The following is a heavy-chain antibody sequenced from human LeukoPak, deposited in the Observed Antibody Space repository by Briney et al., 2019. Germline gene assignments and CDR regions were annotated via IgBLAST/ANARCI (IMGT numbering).Heavy chain of an antibody. V-gene: IGHV3-21*01. CDR2: VSSTGSYI. CDR3: TRVAVAGPTGWFDP. Sequence: GGSLRLSCAASGFNLNSYTLTWVRQAPGKGLEWVSSVSSTGSYIHYADSVKGRFTISRDNPDNVVYLQMNSLRAEDTAVYYCTRVAVAGPTGWFDPWGQGTLVTVSS. D-gene: IGHD6-13*01. J-gene: IGHJ5*02. CDR1: GFNLNSYT.